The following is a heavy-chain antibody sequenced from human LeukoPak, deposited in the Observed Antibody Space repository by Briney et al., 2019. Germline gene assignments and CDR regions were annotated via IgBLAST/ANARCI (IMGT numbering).Heavy chain of an antibody. V-gene: IGHV1-69-2*01. CDR3: ATPTGSDALDI. J-gene: IGHJ3*02. D-gene: IGHD1-1*01. Sequence: GATVKISCKATGYAFTDYYMHWVQQAPGKGLEWMGRVDPEDGETIYAEKFQGRVTITADTSTDTAYMELSSLRSEDTAVYYCATPTGSDALDIWGLGTMVTVSS. CDR1: GYAFTDYY. CDR2: VDPEDGET.